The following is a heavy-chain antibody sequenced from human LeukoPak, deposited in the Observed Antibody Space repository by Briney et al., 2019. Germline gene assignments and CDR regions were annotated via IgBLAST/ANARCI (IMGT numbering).Heavy chain of an antibody. Sequence: SETLSLTCTVSGASVSSSSYYWSWLRQSPGKGLEWIGYIYDSGITKYNPSLKSRVTISVDTSKNQFSLKLTSVTAADTAVYYCAGSTVTTRAFDYWGQGTLVTVSS. J-gene: IGHJ4*02. CDR1: GASVSSSSYY. CDR3: AGSTVTTRAFDY. CDR2: IYDSGIT. V-gene: IGHV4-61*01. D-gene: IGHD4-17*01.